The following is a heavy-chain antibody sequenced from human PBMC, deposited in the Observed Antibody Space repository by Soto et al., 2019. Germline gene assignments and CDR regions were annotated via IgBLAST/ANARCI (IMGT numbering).Heavy chain of an antibody. CDR1: GFTFRSYG. D-gene: IGHD5-12*01. CDR2: IWYDGDKK. V-gene: IGHV3-33*01. Sequence: PGGSLRLSCAASGFTFRSYGMHWVRQAPGKGLEWVAVIWYDGDKKYYRDSVKGRFIISRDNSKSTLYLQMNSLRTEDTAVYFCARGRGATIAYYSDYWGQGTLVTVSS. CDR3: ARGRGATIAYYSDY. J-gene: IGHJ4*02.